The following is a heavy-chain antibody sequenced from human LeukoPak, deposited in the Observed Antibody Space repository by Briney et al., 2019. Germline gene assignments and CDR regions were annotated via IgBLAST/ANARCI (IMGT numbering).Heavy chain of an antibody. CDR3: ARWYYYDSSGYYYRYYMDV. Sequence: SVKVSCKASGGTFSSYAISWVRQAPGQGLEWMGGIIPIFGTANYAQKFQGRVTITADESTSTAYMELSSLRSEDTAVYYCARWYYYDSSGYYYRYYMDVWGKGTTVTVFS. CDR2: IIPIFGTA. V-gene: IGHV1-69*01. CDR1: GGTFSSYA. J-gene: IGHJ6*03. D-gene: IGHD3-22*01.